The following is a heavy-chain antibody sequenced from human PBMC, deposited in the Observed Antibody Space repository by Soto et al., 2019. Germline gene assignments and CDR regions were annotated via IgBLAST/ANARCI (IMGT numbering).Heavy chain of an antibody. D-gene: IGHD2-2*01. CDR2: INAGNGNT. CDR3: ASHIVVPAAPPEYYYYGMDV. Sequence: ASVKVSCKASGYTFTSYAMHWLRQSPGQRLEWMGWINAGNGNTKYSQKFQGRVTITRDTSASTAYMELSSLRSEDTAVYYCASHIVVPAAPPEYYYYGMDVWGQGTTVTVSS. V-gene: IGHV1-3*01. CDR1: GYTFTSYA. J-gene: IGHJ6*02.